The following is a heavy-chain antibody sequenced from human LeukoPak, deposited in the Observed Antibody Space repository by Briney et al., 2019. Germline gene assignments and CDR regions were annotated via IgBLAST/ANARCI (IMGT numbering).Heavy chain of an antibody. D-gene: IGHD3-16*01. J-gene: IGHJ4*02. CDR3: ARDSPLGARY. Sequence: GGSLRLPCAASGFTFSSYSMNWVRQAPGKGLEWVSSISSSSSYIYYADSVKGRFTISRDNAKNSLYLQMNSLRAEDTAVYYCARDSPLGARYWGQGTLVTVSS. V-gene: IGHV3-21*01. CDR2: ISSSSSYI. CDR1: GFTFSSYS.